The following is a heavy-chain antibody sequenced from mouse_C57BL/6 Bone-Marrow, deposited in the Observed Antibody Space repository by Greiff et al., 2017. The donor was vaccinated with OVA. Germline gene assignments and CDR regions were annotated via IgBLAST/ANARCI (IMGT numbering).Heavy chain of an antibody. CDR2: IWTGGGT. CDR3: ARKGGGSGYVNFDY. CDR1: GFSLTSYA. J-gene: IGHJ2*01. Sequence: VKLVESGPGLVAPSQSLSITCTVSGFSLTSYAISWVRQPPGKGLEWLGVIWTGGGTNYNSALKSRLSISKDNSKSQVFLKMNSLQTDDTARYYCARKGGGSGYVNFDYWGQGTTLTVSS. V-gene: IGHV2-9-1*01. D-gene: IGHD3-2*02.